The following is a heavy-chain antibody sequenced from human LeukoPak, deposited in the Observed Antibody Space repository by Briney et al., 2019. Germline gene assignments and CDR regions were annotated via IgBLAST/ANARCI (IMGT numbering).Heavy chain of an antibody. D-gene: IGHD3-9*01. CDR2: IIPIFGTA. V-gene: IGHV1-69*06. CDR1: GGTFSSYA. J-gene: IGHJ4*02. Sequence: SVKVSCKASGGTFSSYAISWVRQAPGQGLEWMGGIIPIFGTANYAQKFQGRVTITADKSTSTAYMELSSLRSEDTAVYYCARDTRGFDRLLYGFDYWGQGTLVTVSS. CDR3: ARDTRGFDRLLYGFDY.